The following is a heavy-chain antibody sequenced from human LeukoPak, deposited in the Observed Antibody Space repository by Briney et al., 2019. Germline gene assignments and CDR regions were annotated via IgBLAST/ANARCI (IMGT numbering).Heavy chain of an antibody. CDR1: GFTFSSYE. CDR3: AKIHLKYSSGWYYFDY. D-gene: IGHD6-19*01. J-gene: IGHJ4*02. CDR2: ISSSGSTI. Sequence: GGSLRLSCAASGFTFSSYETNWVRQAPGKGLEWVSYISSSGSTIYYADSVKGRFTISRDNAKNSLYLQMNSLRAEDTAVYYCAKIHLKYSSGWYYFDYWGQGTLVTVSS. V-gene: IGHV3-48*03.